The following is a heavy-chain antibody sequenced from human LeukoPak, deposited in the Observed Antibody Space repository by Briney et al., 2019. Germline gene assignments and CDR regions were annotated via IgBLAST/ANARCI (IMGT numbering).Heavy chain of an antibody. CDR2: IYPGDSDT. CDR1: GYSFTSYW. CDR3: ARQSPGSLDY. J-gene: IGHJ4*02. D-gene: IGHD3-10*01. Sequence: GESLKISCKGSGYSFTSYWIGWVRQMPGRGVEWMGIIYPGDSDTRYSPSFQGQVTISADKSISTAYLQLSSLKASDTAMYYCARQSPGSLDYWGQGTLVIVSS. V-gene: IGHV5-51*01.